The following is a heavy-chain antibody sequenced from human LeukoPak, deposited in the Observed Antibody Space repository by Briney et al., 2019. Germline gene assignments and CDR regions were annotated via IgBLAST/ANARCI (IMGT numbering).Heavy chain of an antibody. V-gene: IGHV4-59*08. Sequence: SETLSLTCTVSGGSISSYYWSWIRQPPGKGLEWIGYIYYSGTTNYNPSLKSRVTISVDTSKNQLSLKLSSVTAADTAVYYCARHGGWMSALSNWGQGTLVTVSS. CDR3: ARHGGWMSALSN. CDR1: GGSISSYY. CDR2: IYYSGTT. D-gene: IGHD3-16*01. J-gene: IGHJ4*02.